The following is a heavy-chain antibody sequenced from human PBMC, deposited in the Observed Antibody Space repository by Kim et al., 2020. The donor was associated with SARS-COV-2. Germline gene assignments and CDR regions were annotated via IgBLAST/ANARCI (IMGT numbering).Heavy chain of an antibody. J-gene: IGHJ4*02. Sequence: VESMKSRFTISRDNAKNALYLQMNSLRVEDTAVYYCARGGYSNFDFWGQGTLVTVSS. D-gene: IGHD2-21*01. V-gene: IGHV3-7*01. CDR3: ARGGYSNFDF.